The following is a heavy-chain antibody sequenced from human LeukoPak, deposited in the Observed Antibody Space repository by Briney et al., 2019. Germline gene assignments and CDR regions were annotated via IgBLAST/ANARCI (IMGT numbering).Heavy chain of an antibody. CDR1: GFTFSSYG. J-gene: IGHJ4*02. V-gene: IGHV3-30*02. CDR3: AKYGVSFSGSPPAGY. Sequence: PGGSLRLSCAASGFTFSSYGMHWVRQAPGKGLEWVAFIRYDGSNKYYADSVKGRFTISRDNSKNTLYLQMNSLRAEDTAVYYCAKYGVSFSGSPPAGYWGQGTLVTVSS. CDR2: IRYDGSNK. D-gene: IGHD1-26*01.